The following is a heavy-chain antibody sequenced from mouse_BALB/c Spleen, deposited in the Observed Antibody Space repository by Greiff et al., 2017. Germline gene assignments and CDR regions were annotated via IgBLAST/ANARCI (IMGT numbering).Heavy chain of an antibody. CDR1: GFTFSSYA. Sequence: EVQVVESGGGLVKPGGSLKLSCAASGFTFSSYAMSWVRQTPEKRLEWVASISSGGSTYYPDSVKGRFTISRDNARNILYLQMSSLRSEDTAMYFFARGGGYDWFAYWGQGTLVTVSA. CDR3: ARGGGYDWFAY. J-gene: IGHJ3*01. D-gene: IGHD2-2*01. V-gene: IGHV5-6-5*01. CDR2: ISSGGST.